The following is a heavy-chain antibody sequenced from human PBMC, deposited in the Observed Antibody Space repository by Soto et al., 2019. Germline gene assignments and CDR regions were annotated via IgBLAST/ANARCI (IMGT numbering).Heavy chain of an antibody. CDR3: AREVQVHTPAFVY. CDR2: ISPMFGAA. Sequence: QVQLVQSGAEMKKPGSSVKVSCQSSGGTFNTYAMNWVRQAPGQGPEWMGDISPMFGAANYAPKFQGRVTITADESTGTSYTQLSRLASEDTALYFCAREVQVHTPAFVYWGQGTLVPVSS. J-gene: IGHJ4*02. V-gene: IGHV1-69*19. D-gene: IGHD3-10*01. CDR1: GGTFNTYA.